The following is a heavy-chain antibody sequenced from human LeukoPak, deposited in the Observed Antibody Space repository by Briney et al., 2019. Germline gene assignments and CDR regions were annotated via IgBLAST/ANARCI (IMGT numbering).Heavy chain of an antibody. D-gene: IGHD3-10*01. CDR1: GFTFSSYS. V-gene: IGHV3-30*03. CDR3: ARDNRMVRGGGYFDY. J-gene: IGHJ4*02. CDR2: ISYDGSNK. Sequence: GGSLRLSCAASGFTFSSYSMNWVRQAPGKGLEWVAVISYDGSNKYYADSVKGRFTISRDNSKNTLYLQMNSLRAEDTAVYYCARDNRMVRGGGYFDYWGQGTLVTVSS.